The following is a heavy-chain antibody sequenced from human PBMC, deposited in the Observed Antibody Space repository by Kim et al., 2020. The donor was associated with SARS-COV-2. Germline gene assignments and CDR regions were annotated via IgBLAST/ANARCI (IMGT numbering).Heavy chain of an antibody. V-gene: IGHV3-23*01. Sequence: GGSLRLSCTTSGFTFTGYAMSWVRQAPGKGLEWVSSIDGSDGTTYFVDSVKGRFTISRDNSKNTLYLQMSTLRADDTAVYYCVKGGWGLIWDHWGQGTLV. CDR3: VKGGWGLIWDH. CDR1: GFTFTGYA. D-gene: IGHD2-21*01. J-gene: IGHJ4*02. CDR2: IDGSDGTT.